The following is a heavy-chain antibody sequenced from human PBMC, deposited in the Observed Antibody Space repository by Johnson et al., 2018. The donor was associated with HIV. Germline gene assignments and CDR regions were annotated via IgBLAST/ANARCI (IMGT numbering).Heavy chain of an antibody. CDR2: IGTAGDT. CDR1: GFTFSSYG. V-gene: IGHV3-13*01. CDR3: ARVTNDAFDI. Sequence: VQLVESGGGVVQPGGSLRLSCAASGFTFSSYGMHWVRQATGKGLEWVSAIGTAGDTYYPGSVKGRFTISRENAKNSLYLQMNSLRAGDTAVYYFARVTNDAFDIWGQGTMVTVSS. J-gene: IGHJ3*02.